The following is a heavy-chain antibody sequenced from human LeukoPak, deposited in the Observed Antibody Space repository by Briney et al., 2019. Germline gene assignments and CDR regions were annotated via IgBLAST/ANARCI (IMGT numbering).Heavy chain of an antibody. J-gene: IGHJ4*02. D-gene: IGHD4-17*01. CDR3: ARGDPFGEGLDY. V-gene: IGHV4-59*01. CDR1: GGSISSYY. Sequence: SETLSLTCTVSGGSISSYYWSWIRQPPGKGLEWIGYIYYSGSTNYNPSLKSRVTISVDTSKNQFSLKLSSVTAADTAVYYCARGDPFGEGLDYWGQGTQVTVSS. CDR2: IYYSGST.